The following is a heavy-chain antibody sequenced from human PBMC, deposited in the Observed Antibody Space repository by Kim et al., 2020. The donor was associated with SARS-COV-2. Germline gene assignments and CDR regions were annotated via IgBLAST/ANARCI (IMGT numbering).Heavy chain of an antibody. CDR3: ARDRYYYGSGSQNHLDY. Sequence: VKSRITINPDTAKNQFSLQLNSVTPEDTAVYYCARDRYYYGSGSQNHLDYWGQGTLVTVSS. V-gene: IGHV6-1*01. D-gene: IGHD3-10*01. J-gene: IGHJ4*02.